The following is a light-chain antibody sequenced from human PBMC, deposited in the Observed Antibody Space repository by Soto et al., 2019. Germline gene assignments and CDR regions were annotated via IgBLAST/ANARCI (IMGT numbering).Light chain of an antibody. V-gene: IGLV2-14*01. CDR3: SSYTSSTTYV. Sequence: QSALTQPASVSGSPGQSITISCTGTSSDVGGYNYVSWYQQHPGKVPKLMIYEVSNRPSGVSNRFSGSKSGNTASLTISGLQDEDDADYYCSSYTSSTTYVFGTGTKLTVL. J-gene: IGLJ1*01. CDR1: SSDVGGYNY. CDR2: EVS.